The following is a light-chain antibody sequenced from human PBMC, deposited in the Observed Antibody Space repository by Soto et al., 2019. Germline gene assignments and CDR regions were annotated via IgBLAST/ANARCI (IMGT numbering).Light chain of an antibody. V-gene: IGKV3-20*01. CDR2: GAS. CDR1: QRVDVNY. Sequence: PGERATLSFSASQRVDVNYLAWYLQIPCQAPSLLIHGASNRATGIPDRFSGSGSGTDFTLTITRLEPEDSAMYYCQQYDTLPRTFGQGTKVDI. J-gene: IGKJ1*01. CDR3: QQYDTLPRT.